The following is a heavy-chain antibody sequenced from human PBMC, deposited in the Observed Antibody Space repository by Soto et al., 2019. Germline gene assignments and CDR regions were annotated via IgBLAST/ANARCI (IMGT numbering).Heavy chain of an antibody. CDR1: GFTFSSYG. CDR2: ISYDGSNK. V-gene: IGHV3-30*18. CDR3: AKAPGKGPRPRPDYLDY. J-gene: IGHJ4*02. D-gene: IGHD6-6*01. Sequence: QPGGSLRLSCAASGFTFSSYGMHWVRQAPGKGLERVAVISYDGSNKYYADSVKGRFTISRDNSTNTLYLQMNSLTAEDTALYYCAKAPGKGPRPRPDYLDYLGRVTLVTVSS.